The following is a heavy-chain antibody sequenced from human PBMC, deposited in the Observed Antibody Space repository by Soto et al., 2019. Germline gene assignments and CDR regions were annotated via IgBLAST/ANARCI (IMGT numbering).Heavy chain of an antibody. Sequence: GGSLRLSCAASGFTFDDYAMHWVRQAPGEGLEWVSGISWNGRSKAYAGSVEGRFTISRDSASNSLYLQMDSLRAEDTALYYCAKDGVSLAYFYYMDVWGKGTTVTVSS. V-gene: IGHV3-9*01. CDR2: ISWNGRSK. J-gene: IGHJ6*03. CDR3: AKDGVSLAYFYYMDV. CDR1: GFTFDDYA. D-gene: IGHD2-21*01.